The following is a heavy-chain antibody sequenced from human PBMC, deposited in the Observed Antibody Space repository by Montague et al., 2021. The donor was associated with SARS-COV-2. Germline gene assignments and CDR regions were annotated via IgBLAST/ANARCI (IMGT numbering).Heavy chain of an antibody. CDR1: GFTFSSYA. CDR3: AREGIAVADAFDI. J-gene: IGHJ3*02. D-gene: IGHD6-19*01. Sequence: SLRLSCAASGFTFSSYAMHWVRQAPGKGLEWVAVISYDGSNKYYADSVKGRFTISRDNSKNTLYLQMSSLRAEDTAVYYCAREGIAVADAFDIWGQGTMVTVSS. V-gene: IGHV3-30-3*01. CDR2: ISYDGSNK.